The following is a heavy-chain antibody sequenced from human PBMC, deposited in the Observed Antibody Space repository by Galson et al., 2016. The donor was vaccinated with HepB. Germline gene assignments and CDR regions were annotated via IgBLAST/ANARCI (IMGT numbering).Heavy chain of an antibody. CDR3: SRYPSVDLGLDV. CDR1: GGSFNTDI. V-gene: IGHV1-69*16. D-gene: IGHD3/OR15-3a*01. Sequence: SVKVSCKASGGSFNTDIMNWVRQAPGQGLEWMGGITPFLGTVDLAQKFQGRVTITTDESTSTVYMELSSRTSEDTAVYYCSRYPSVDLGLDVWGQGTTVTVSS. J-gene: IGHJ6*02. CDR2: ITPFLGTV.